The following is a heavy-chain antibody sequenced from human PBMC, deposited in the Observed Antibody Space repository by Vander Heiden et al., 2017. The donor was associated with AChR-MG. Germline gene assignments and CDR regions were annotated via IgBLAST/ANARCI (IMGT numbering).Heavy chain of an antibody. V-gene: IGHV1-2*02. D-gene: IGHD3-9*01. CDR2: SSPNSGDT. CDR3: VRDRHYDVLTGYYREDAFDI. J-gene: IGHJ3*02. Sequence: QVPLVQSGAEVKQPGASATFSCKPSAYPFTGYDMHWVRQAPGQGLEWMGWSSPNSGDTNYAQKFQGRVTMRRDTCSSTAYMELSRLRSDDTAVYYCVRDRHYDVLTGYYREDAFDIWGQGTMVTVSS. CDR1: AYPFTGYD.